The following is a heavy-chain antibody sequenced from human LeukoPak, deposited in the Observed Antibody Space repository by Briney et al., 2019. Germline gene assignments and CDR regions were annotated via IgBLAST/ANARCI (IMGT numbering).Heavy chain of an antibody. CDR2: ISGSGGST. D-gene: IGHD6-6*01. Sequence: GGSLRLSCAAPGFTFSSYAMSWVRQALGKGLEWVSAISGSGGSTYYADSVKGRFTISRDNSKNTLYLQMNSLRAEDTAVYYCAKVSSSSGVDYFDYWGQGTLVTVSS. CDR3: AKVSSSSGVDYFDY. CDR1: GFTFSSYA. J-gene: IGHJ4*02. V-gene: IGHV3-23*01.